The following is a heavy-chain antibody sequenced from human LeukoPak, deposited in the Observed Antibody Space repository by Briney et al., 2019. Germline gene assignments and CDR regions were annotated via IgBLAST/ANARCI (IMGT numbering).Heavy chain of an antibody. CDR3: ARDYRFGLGGNRPPDYYYYMDV. Sequence: ASVKVSCKASGYTFAGYYMHWVRQAPGQGLEWMGWINPSSGGTNYAQKFQGRVTMTRDTSISTAYMELSRLRSDDTAVYYCARDYRFGLGGNRPPDYYYYMDVWGKGTTVTVSS. CDR1: GYTFAGYY. J-gene: IGHJ6*03. CDR2: INPSSGGT. D-gene: IGHD3/OR15-3a*01. V-gene: IGHV1-2*02.